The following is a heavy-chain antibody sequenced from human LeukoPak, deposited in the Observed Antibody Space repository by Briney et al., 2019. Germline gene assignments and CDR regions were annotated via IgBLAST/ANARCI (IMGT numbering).Heavy chain of an antibody. CDR2: IYPGDSDT. J-gene: IGHJ4*02. CDR3: ARTFGSGSYYSALDY. Sequence: GESLKISCKGSGYSFTSYWIGWVRQMPGKGLEWMGIIYPGDSDTRYSPSFQGQVTISADKSISTAYLQWSSLKASDTAMYYCARTFGSGSYYSALDYWGQGTLVTVSS. CDR1: GYSFTSYW. D-gene: IGHD3-10*01. V-gene: IGHV5-51*01.